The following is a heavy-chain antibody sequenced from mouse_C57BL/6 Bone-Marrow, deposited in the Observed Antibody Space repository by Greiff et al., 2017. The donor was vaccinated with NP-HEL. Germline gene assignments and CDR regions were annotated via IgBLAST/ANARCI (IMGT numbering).Heavy chain of an antibody. CDR1: GYSIPCGYY. CDR2: KSYEGSN. Sequence: VQLKESGPGLVKPSKSLSLTCSVTGYSIPCGYYWYWIRQFPGNKLEWMGYKSYEGSNKYNPSLKNPISITRDTSQNPFFLKLNAVTTENTATYYWASQTAQASEVYYYAMDYWGQGTSVTVSS. V-gene: IGHV3-6*01. J-gene: IGHJ4*01. D-gene: IGHD3-2*02. CDR3: ASQTAQASEVYYYAMDY.